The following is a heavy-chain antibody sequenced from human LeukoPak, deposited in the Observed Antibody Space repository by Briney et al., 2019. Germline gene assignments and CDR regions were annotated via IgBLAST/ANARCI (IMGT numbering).Heavy chain of an antibody. J-gene: IGHJ4*02. CDR1: GFTFSSYD. CDR2: ISTSGGST. Sequence: GGSLRLSCVASGFTFSSYDMSWVRQAPGKGREWVSVISTSGGSTYHADSVKGRFIISRDNSKNTLYLQMNSLRAEDTAAYYCAKGRACTNGVCHFDYWGRGTLVTVSS. CDR3: AKGRACTNGVCHFDY. V-gene: IGHV3-23*01. D-gene: IGHD2-8*01.